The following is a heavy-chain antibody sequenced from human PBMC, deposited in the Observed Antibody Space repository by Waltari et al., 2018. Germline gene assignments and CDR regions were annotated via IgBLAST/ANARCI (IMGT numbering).Heavy chain of an antibody. CDR1: GASITIRNYY. CDR3: TRHTTALAGTFSEFDY. D-gene: IGHD1-1*01. J-gene: IGHJ4*02. V-gene: IGHV4-39*01. Sequence: QLQLQESGPGLVKPSETLSLTCTVSGASITIRNYYWGWIRQSPGKGLEWLGSLYFSGNPYYNPSLGSRLNMSVYTSKNQFYLRLNSVTAADRGVYYCTRHTTALAGTFSEFDYWGQGTLVAVSS. CDR2: LYFSGNP.